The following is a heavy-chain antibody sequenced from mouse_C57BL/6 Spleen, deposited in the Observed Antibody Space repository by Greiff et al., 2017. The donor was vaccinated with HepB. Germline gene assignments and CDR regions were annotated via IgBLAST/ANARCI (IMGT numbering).Heavy chain of an antibody. Sequence: EVKVEESGGGLVKPGGSLKLSCAASGFTFSSYAMSWVRQTPEKRLEWVATISDGGSYTYYPDNVKGRFTISRDNAKNNLYLQMSHLKSEDTAMYYCARDRNWDRYFDYWGQGTTLTVSS. V-gene: IGHV5-4*01. D-gene: IGHD4-1*01. CDR1: GFTFSSYA. CDR2: ISDGGSYT. CDR3: ARDRNWDRYFDY. J-gene: IGHJ2*01.